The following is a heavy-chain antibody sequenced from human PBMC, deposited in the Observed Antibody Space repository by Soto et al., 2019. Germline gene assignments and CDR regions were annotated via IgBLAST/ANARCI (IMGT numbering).Heavy chain of an antibody. D-gene: IGHD2-15*01. CDR2: ISPSTSHI. CDR1: GFTFSSCT. V-gene: IGHV3-21*01. J-gene: IGHJ6*02. Sequence: EVHLVESGGGLVKPGGSLRLSWAVSGFTFSSCTMNWVRQAPGKGLEWVSSISPSTSHIYYADSVKGRFTISRDNAKNSLFLQMNSLRAEDTAVYYCSGCSGGACHQNYGMDVWDQGTTVTVSS. CDR3: SGCSGGACHQNYGMDV.